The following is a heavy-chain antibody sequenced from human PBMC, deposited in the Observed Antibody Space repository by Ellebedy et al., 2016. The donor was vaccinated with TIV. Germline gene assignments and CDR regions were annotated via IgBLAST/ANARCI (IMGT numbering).Heavy chain of an antibody. J-gene: IGHJ4*02. D-gene: IGHD3-16*01. Sequence: MPSETLSLTCAVYGGSFSAYYWSWIRQPPGKGLEWIGEINHSGNTNYNPSLKSRVTTSIDTSKNQFSLRLSFVTAADTAVYYCASTEYLGFWGYWGQGTLVTVSS. V-gene: IGHV4-34*01. CDR3: ASTEYLGFWGY. CDR2: INHSGNT. CDR1: GGSFSAYY.